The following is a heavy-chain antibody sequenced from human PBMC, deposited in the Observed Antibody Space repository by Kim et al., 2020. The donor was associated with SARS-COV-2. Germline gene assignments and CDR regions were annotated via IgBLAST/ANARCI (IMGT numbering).Heavy chain of an antibody. D-gene: IGHD3-10*01. CDR2: IWYDGSNK. J-gene: IGHJ4*02. V-gene: IGHV3-33*01. Sequence: GGSLRLSCAASGFTFSSYGMHWVRQAPGKGLEWVAVIWYDGSNKYYADSVKGRFTISRDNSKNTLYLQMNSLRAEDTAVYYCARDALRITMVRGVITNYFDYWGQGTLVTVSS. CDR3: ARDALRITMVRGVITNYFDY. CDR1: GFTFSSYG.